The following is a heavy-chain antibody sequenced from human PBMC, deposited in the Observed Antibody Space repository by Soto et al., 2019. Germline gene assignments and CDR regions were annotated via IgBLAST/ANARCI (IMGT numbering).Heavy chain of an antibody. CDR2: ISYDGSNK. J-gene: IGHJ4*02. CDR1: GFTFSSYS. D-gene: IGHD2-15*01. CDR3: AREYCSGGSCYSSLFY. Sequence: PGGSLRLSCAASGFTFSSYSIHWVRQAPCKGLEWVAVISYDGSNKYYADSVKGRFTISRDNSKNTLYLQMNSLRAEDTAVYYCAREYCSGGSCYSSLFYWGQRTLVTVSS. V-gene: IGHV3-30-3*01.